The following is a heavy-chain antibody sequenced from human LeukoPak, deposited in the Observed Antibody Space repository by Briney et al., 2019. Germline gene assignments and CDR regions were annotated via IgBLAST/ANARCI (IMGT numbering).Heavy chain of an antibody. V-gene: IGHV1-3*01. CDR1: GYTFTSYA. CDR2: INAGNGNT. CDR3: ARGGRKENYDLWSGDNDAFDI. J-gene: IGHJ3*02. Sequence: GASVKVSCKASGYTFTSYAMHWVRQAPGQRLEWMGWINAGNGNTKYSQKFQGRVTITRDTSASTAYMELSSLRSEDTAVYYCARGGRKENYDLWSGDNDAFDIWGQGTMVPVSS. D-gene: IGHD3-3*01.